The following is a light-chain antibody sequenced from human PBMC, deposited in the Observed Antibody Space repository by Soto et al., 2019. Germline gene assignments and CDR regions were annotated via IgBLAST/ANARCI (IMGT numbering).Light chain of an antibody. CDR2: DAS. J-gene: IGKJ4*01. V-gene: IGKV1-27*01. Sequence: QMTQSPPSLSASMGDRVTFTCRASHDIGNSLAWYQQRPGKGPRLLIYDASTLHSGVPTRFRGSGSGTDFTLVIDSLRPEDIATYYCQNSNSAPLTFGGGTKVEVK. CDR1: HDIGNS. CDR3: QNSNSAPLT.